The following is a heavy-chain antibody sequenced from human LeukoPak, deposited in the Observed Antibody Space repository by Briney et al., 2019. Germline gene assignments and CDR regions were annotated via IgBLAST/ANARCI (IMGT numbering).Heavy chain of an antibody. Sequence: ASVKVSCKASGYTFTSYDINWVRQATGQGLEWMGWMNPNRGNTGYAQKFQGRVTMTRNTSISTAYMELSSLRSEDTAVYYCARRYPYDFWSGFRPWYMDVWGKGTTVTVSS. J-gene: IGHJ6*03. V-gene: IGHV1-8*01. CDR1: GYTFTSYD. CDR3: ARRYPYDFWSGFRPWYMDV. D-gene: IGHD3-3*01. CDR2: MNPNRGNT.